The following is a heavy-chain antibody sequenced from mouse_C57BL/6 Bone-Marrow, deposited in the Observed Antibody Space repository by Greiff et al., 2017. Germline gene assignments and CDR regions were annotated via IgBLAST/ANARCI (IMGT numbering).Heavy chain of an antibody. CDR3: ARRNYSNYEGPFAY. CDR1: GYTFTSYW. Sequence: QVQLQQPGAELVMPGASVKLSCKASGYTFTSYWMHWVKQRPGQGLEWIGEIDPSDSYTNYNQKFKGKSTLTVDKSSSTAYMQLSSLTSEDSAVYYCARRNYSNYEGPFAYWGQGTLVTVSA. V-gene: IGHV1-69*01. D-gene: IGHD2-5*01. J-gene: IGHJ3*01. CDR2: IDPSDSYT.